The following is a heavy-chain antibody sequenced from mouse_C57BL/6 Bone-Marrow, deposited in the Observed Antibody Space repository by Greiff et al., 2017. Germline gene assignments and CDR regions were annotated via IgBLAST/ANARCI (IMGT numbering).Heavy chain of an antibody. J-gene: IGHJ2*01. CDR1: GYAFSSSW. V-gene: IGHV1-82*01. CDR3: AREAGY. Sequence: QVQLKESGPELVKPGASVKISCKASGYAFSSSWMNWVKQRPGKGLEWIGRIYPGDGDTNYNGKFKGKATLTADKSSSTAYMHLSSLTSEDSAVYFCAREAGYWGQGVTLTVAS. CDR2: IYPGDGDT.